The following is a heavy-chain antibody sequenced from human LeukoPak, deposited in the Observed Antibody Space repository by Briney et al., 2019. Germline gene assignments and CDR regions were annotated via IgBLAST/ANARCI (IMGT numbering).Heavy chain of an antibody. J-gene: IGHJ4*02. CDR2: IYTSGST. D-gene: IGHD5-18*01. CDR1: GGSISSSSYY. CDR3: ARGGNTAMDTFDY. Sequence: PSETLSLTCTVSGGSISSSSYYWSWIRQPAGKGLEWIGRIYTSGSTNYNPSLKSRVTISVDTSKNQFSLKLSSVTAADTAVYYCARGGNTAMDTFDYWGQGTLVTVSS. V-gene: IGHV4-61*02.